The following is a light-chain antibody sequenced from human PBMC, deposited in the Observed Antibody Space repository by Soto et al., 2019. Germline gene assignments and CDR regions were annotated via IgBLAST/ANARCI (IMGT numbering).Light chain of an antibody. CDR2: DAS. Sequence: EIVLTQSPATLSLSPGERATLSCRASQSVSSYLAGYQQKPGQAPRLLIYDASNRATGIPARFSGSGSGTDFTLTISSLEPEDFAVYYCQQRSNSPPLTFGGGTKVEIK. CDR3: QQRSNSPPLT. J-gene: IGKJ4*01. V-gene: IGKV3-11*01. CDR1: QSVSSY.